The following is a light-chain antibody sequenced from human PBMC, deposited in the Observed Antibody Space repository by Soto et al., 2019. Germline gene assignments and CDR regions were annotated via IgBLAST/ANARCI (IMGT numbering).Light chain of an antibody. V-gene: IGKV3-20*01. CDR1: QTISRNY. CDR2: GAS. J-gene: IGKJ1*01. CDR3: QQYGGPVPWT. Sequence: ELVFTRSSSTPSLSPGANATGPWKASQTISRNYLVWYQKKRGQAPRLLIYGASTRATGIPDRFTGSGSGTDFTLTITRVEPEDFAVYYCQQYGGPVPWTFGQGTKVDIK.